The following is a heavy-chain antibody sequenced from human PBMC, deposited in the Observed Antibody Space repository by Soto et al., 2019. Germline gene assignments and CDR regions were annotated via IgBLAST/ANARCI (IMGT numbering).Heavy chain of an antibody. CDR3: ARGKYFYLY. CDR1: GGSISSGGYY. CDR2: FYYSGST. Sequence: QVQLQESGPGLVKPSQTLSLTCTVSGGSISSGGYYWSWIRQHPGKGLEWIGYFYYSGSTFYNPPLESRVAISADTSKNQFSLKLSSVTAADTAVYHCARGKYFYLYWGQGTLVTVSS. D-gene: IGHD2-2*01. V-gene: IGHV4-31*03. J-gene: IGHJ4*02.